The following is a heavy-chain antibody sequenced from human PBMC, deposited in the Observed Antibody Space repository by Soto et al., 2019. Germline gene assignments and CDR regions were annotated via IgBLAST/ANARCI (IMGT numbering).Heavy chain of an antibody. CDR2: MNPNSGNT. Sequence: ASVKVSCKASGYTFTSYDINWVRQATGQGLEWMGWMNPNSGNTGYAQKFQGRVTMTRNTSISTAYMELSSLRSEDTAVYYCARGSDYDFWSGYFARSDYYYYMYVWGKGTTVPVAS. CDR1: GYTFTSYD. V-gene: IGHV1-8*01. CDR3: ARGSDYDFWSGYFARSDYYYYMYV. J-gene: IGHJ6*03. D-gene: IGHD3-3*01.